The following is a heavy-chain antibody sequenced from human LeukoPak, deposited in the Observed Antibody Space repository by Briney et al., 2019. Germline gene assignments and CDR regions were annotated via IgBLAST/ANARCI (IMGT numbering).Heavy chain of an antibody. D-gene: IGHD6-13*01. V-gene: IGHV3-30*09. CDR2: ISYDGSNK. CDR1: GFTFSSYA. Sequence: GGSLRLSCAASGFTFSSYAMHWVRQAPGKGLEWVAVISYDGSNKYYADSVKGRFAISRDNSKNTLYLQMNSLRAEDTAVYYCARDGRSSWYSLDYWGQGTLVTVSS. CDR3: ARDGRSSWYSLDY. J-gene: IGHJ4*02.